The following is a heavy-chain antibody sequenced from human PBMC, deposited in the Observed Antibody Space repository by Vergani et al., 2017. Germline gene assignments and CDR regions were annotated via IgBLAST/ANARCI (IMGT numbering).Heavy chain of an antibody. CDR2: IYTSGST. CDR1: GGSISSYY. Sequence: QVQLQESGLGLVKPSETLSLTCTVSGGSISSYYWSWIRQPAGKGLEWIGRIYTSGSTNYNPSLKSRVTMSVDTSKNQFSLKLSSVTAADTAVYYCAREIDYGDYDWYFDLWGRGTLVTVSS. CDR3: AREIDYGDYDWYFDL. V-gene: IGHV4-4*07. J-gene: IGHJ2*01. D-gene: IGHD4-17*01.